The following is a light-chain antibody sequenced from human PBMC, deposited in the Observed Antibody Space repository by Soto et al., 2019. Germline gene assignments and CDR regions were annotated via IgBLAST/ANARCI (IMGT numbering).Light chain of an antibody. CDR2: SAS. V-gene: IGKV3-20*01. Sequence: MVLTQSPGTLSLSPGERATLSCRSSQSLRNNYLAWYQQKPGQTPRLLIHSASSRATGIPDRFSGSGSGTDFTLPISRLEPEDFAVYYCQQFNNSPLTFGGGTKVEIK. CDR1: QSLRNNY. CDR3: QQFNNSPLT. J-gene: IGKJ4*01.